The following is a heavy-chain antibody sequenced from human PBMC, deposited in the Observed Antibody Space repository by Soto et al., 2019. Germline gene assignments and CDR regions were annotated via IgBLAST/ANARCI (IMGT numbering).Heavy chain of an antibody. CDR1: GFSISSGDHY. D-gene: IGHD3-22*01. Sequence: SETLSLTCTVSGFSISSGDHYWNWIRQPPGKGLEWIGYIYYTGSTYYNPSLESRVSISVDTSKNQFSLKLSSVTAADTAVYYCARGSGYSDSSGYSYWGQGTLVTVSS. CDR2: IYYTGST. CDR3: ARGSGYSDSSGYSY. V-gene: IGHV4-30-4*08. J-gene: IGHJ4*02.